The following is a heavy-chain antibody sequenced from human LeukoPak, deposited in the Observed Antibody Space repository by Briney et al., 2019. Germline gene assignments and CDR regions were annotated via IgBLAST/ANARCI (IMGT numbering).Heavy chain of an antibody. CDR1: GDSISSYY. V-gene: IGHV4-59*01. CDR2: TSHSGST. D-gene: IGHD3-10*01. Sequence: SETLSLTCIVSGDSISSYYWSWIRQPPGKGLEWIGYTSHSGSTNSNPSLKSRVTISVDTSKNQFSLTLSSVTAADTAMYYCARAGKNSGSYDYWGQGTLVTVSS. CDR3: ARAGKNSGSYDY. J-gene: IGHJ4*02.